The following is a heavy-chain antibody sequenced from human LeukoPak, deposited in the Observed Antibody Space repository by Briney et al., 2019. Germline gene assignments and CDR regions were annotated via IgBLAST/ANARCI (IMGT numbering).Heavy chain of an antibody. Sequence: GGSLRVSCAASGFTFSTYTLNWVRQAPGKGLEWVSCISSSSSSIYYADSVKGRFTISRDNAKNSVYLQMNSLRAEDTAVYYCAREAGEAFDIWGQGTMVTVSS. J-gene: IGHJ3*02. CDR3: AREAGEAFDI. CDR2: ISSSSSSI. D-gene: IGHD3-10*01. CDR1: GFTFSTYT. V-gene: IGHV3-21*01.